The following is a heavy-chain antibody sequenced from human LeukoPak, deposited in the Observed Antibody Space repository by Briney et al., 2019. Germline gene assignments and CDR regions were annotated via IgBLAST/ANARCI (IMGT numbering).Heavy chain of an antibody. CDR1: GLTFSSYW. D-gene: IGHD2/OR15-2a*01. V-gene: IGHV3-74*01. CDR2: IHSEGSIT. CDR3: ARSLLGLEDV. Sequence: PGGSLRLSCAASGLTFSSYWMHWVRQAPGKGLVWVSRIHSEGSITNYADSVKGRFTISRDNAKNTLYLQMNSLRVEDTAVYYCARSLLGLEDVWGQGTTVTVSS. J-gene: IGHJ6*02.